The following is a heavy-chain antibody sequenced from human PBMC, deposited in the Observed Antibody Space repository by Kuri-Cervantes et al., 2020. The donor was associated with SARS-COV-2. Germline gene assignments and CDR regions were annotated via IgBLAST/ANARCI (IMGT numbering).Heavy chain of an antibody. J-gene: IGHJ4*02. CDR3: ARQGGIVVVPAAL. D-gene: IGHD2-2*01. Sequence: SETLSLTCAVSGYSISSGYYWGWILQPPGKGLEWIGSIYHGRSTYYNPSLKSRVTISVDTSKNQFSLKLSSVTAADTAVYYCARQGGIVVVPAALWGQGTLVTVSS. CDR1: GYSISSGYY. V-gene: IGHV4-38-2*01. CDR2: IYHGRST.